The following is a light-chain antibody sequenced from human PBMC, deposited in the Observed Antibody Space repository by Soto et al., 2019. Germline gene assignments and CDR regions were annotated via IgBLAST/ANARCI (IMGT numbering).Light chain of an antibody. V-gene: IGKV1-27*01. CDR1: QAIRNS. CDR2: AAS. CDR3: QKYFSAPWT. J-gene: IGKJ1*01. Sequence: DIQMTQSPSSLSASVGDRFTITCRASQAIRNSLAWYQQKPGEVPKLLMYAASTLQSGVPSRFSGSGSGTDFTLTISSLQPEDVATYYCQKYFSAPWTFGQGTKVEIK.